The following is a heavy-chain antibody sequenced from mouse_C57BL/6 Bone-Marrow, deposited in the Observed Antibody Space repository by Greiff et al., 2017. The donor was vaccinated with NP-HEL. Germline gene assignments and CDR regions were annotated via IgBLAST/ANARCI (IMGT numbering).Heavy chain of an antibody. J-gene: IGHJ4*01. CDR2: ISGGGGNT. D-gene: IGHD2-4*01. V-gene: IGHV5-9*01. CDR1: GFTFSSYT. Sequence: EVKLMESGGGLVKPGGSLKLSCAASGFTFSSYTMSWVRQTPEKRLEWVATISGGGGNTYYPDSVKGRFTISRDNAKNTLYLQMSSLRSEDTALYYCARQFYDYDKYAMDYWGQGTSVTVSS. CDR3: ARQFYDYDKYAMDY.